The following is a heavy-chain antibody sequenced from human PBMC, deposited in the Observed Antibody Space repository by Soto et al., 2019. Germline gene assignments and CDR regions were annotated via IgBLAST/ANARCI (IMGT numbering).Heavy chain of an antibody. CDR2: INAGNGNT. J-gene: IGHJ3*02. CDR3: AREYGAAFDI. V-gene: IGHV1-3*01. Sequence: ASVKVSWKASGYTFPNYAMHLVRQAPGQRLEWMGWINAGNGNTKYSQKFQGRVTITRDTSASTAYRELSSLRSEDTAVYYCAREYGAAFDIWGQGTMVTVSS. D-gene: IGHD4-17*01. CDR1: GYTFPNYA.